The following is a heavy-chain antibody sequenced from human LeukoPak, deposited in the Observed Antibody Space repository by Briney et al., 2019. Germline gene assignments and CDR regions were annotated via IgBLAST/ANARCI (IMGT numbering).Heavy chain of an antibody. V-gene: IGHV3-23*01. D-gene: IGHD6-13*01. J-gene: IGHJ4*02. CDR3: ARGGDSSSWQIDY. Sequence: GGSLRLSCAASGFTFSNYAMSWVRQAPGKGLEWVAAVTGNGGVVYYANSVKGRFTISRDNAKNSLYLQMNSLRAEDTAVYYCARGGDSSSWQIDYWGQGTLVTVSS. CDR2: VTGNGGVV. CDR1: GFTFSNYA.